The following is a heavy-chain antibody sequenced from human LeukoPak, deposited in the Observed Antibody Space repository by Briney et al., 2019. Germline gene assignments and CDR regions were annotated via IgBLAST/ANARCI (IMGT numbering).Heavy chain of an antibody. V-gene: IGHV1-69*04. Sequence: SARVSSKATGGTFPSYATSCVRQAPGQGLEWMGRIIPILGIANYAQKFQGRGTITADKSTSTAYMELSSLRSEDTAVYYCARARDGDRFDGCGQGWLVTVSS. CDR1: GGTFPSYA. D-gene: IGHD5-24*01. J-gene: IGHJ4*02. CDR2: IIPILGIA. CDR3: ARARDGDRFDG.